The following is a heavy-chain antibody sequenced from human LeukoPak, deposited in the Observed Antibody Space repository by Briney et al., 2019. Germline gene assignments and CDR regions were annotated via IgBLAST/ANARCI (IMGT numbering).Heavy chain of an antibody. CDR2: ISSSSSYT. CDR3: ARTEIDDYGDPCFDY. V-gene: IGHV3-11*06. D-gene: IGHD4-17*01. CDR1: GFTFSDYY. Sequence: GGSLRLSCAASGFTFSDYYMSWIRQAPGEGLEWVSYISSSSSYTNYADSVKGRFTISRDNAKNSLYLQMNSLRAEDTAVYYCARTEIDDYGDPCFDYWGQGTLVTVSS. J-gene: IGHJ4*02.